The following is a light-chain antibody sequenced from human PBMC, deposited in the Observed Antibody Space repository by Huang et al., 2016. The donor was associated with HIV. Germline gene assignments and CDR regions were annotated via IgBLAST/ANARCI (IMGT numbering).Light chain of an antibody. V-gene: IGKV1-39*01. CDR3: QQSYSTPLT. CDR2: AAS. CDR1: QRISSY. J-gene: IGKJ4*01. Sequence: DIQMTQSPSSLSASVGDIVTITCRASQRISSYLNWYQQKPGKAPKLLIYAASSLQSGVPSRFSGSGSGTDFTLTISSLQPEDFATYYCQQSYSTPLTFGGGTKVEIK.